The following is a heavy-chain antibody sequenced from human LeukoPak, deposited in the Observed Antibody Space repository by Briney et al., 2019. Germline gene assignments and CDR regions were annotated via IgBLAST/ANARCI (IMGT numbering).Heavy chain of an antibody. V-gene: IGHV4-34*01. J-gene: IGHJ4*02. CDR2: INHSGST. CDR3: ARFSSGWSRYFDY. D-gene: IGHD6-19*01. Sequence: SETLSLTCAVYGGSFSGYYWSWIRQPPGKGLEWIGEINHSGSTNYNPSLKSRVTISVDTSKNQFSLKLSSVTAADTAVYYCARFSSGWSRYFDYWGQGTLVTVSS. CDR1: GGSFSGYY.